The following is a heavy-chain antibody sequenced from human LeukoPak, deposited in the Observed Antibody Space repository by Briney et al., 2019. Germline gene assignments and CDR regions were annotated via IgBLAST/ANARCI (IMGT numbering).Heavy chain of an antibody. CDR3: AKDADISVELVVITSFDS. V-gene: IGHV3-23*01. J-gene: IGHJ4*02. CDR2: ISGSGNRA. CDR1: RFTFSTYG. Sequence: GGSLRLSCAASRFTFSTYGMNWVRQTPGKGLEWVSAISGSGNRAYHADSVKGRFTISRDNSKNMVYLQMNSLRAEDTALYYCAKDADISVELVVITSFDSWGQGTLVTVSS. D-gene: IGHD3-22*01.